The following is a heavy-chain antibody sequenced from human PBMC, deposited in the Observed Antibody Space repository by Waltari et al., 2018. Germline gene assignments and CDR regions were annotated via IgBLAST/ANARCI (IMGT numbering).Heavy chain of an antibody. D-gene: IGHD1-26*01. CDR3: ARAGRGNNWFDP. J-gene: IGHJ5*02. CDR1: GGSISSYY. V-gene: IGHV4-59*01. CDR2: IYYSGST. Sequence: GGSISSYYWSWIRQPPGKGLEWIGYIYYSGSTNYNPSLKSRVTISVDTSKNQFSLKLSSVTAADTAVYYCARAGRGNNWFDPWGQGTLVTVSS.